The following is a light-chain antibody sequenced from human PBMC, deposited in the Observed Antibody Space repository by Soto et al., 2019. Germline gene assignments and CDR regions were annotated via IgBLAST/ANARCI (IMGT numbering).Light chain of an antibody. V-gene: IGKV1-5*03. Sequence: MTQSPATLSVPTGQSATVSCRASQSITGWLAWFQQKPGKAPKLLISKASKLESGVPSRFSGSGSGTDFTLTISGLQPDDFATYYCQQYNPYSPWTFGQGTKVDIK. J-gene: IGKJ1*01. CDR2: KAS. CDR3: QQYNPYSPWT. CDR1: QSITGW.